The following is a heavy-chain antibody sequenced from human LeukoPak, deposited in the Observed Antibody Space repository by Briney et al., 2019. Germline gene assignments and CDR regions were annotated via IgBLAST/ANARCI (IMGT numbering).Heavy chain of an antibody. Sequence: GGSLRLSCAASGFIFSSYAMSWVRQAPRKGLEWVSAISETGDGTFYSDSAKGRFTISRDNSKNTQYLQMNSLRADDTAVYYCVKGGYTYAYGYWGQGTLATVSS. CDR1: GFIFSSYA. CDR3: VKGGYTYAYGY. CDR2: ISETGDGT. V-gene: IGHV3-23*01. J-gene: IGHJ4*02. D-gene: IGHD5-18*01.